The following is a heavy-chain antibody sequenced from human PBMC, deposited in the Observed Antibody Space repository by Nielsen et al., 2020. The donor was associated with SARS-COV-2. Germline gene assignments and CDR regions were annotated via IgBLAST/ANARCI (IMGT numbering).Heavy chain of an antibody. Sequence: GGSLRLSCAASGFTFSSYVMNWVRLAPGKGLEWVSGISGSGGSTFYADSVKGRFTISRDNSKNTVYLQMNSLRAEDTAIYYCAKAFSSGGSKFGFDYWGQGTLVTVSS. CDR1: GFTFSSYV. J-gene: IGHJ4*02. CDR3: AKAFSSGGSKFGFDY. V-gene: IGHV3-23*01. D-gene: IGHD2-15*01. CDR2: ISGSGGST.